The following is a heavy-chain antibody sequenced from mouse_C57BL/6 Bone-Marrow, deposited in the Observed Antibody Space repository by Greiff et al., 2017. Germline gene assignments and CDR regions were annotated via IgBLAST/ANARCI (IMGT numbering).Heavy chain of an antibody. Sequence: VKLMESGPGLVAPSQSLSITCTVSGFSLTSYGVHWVRQPPGKGLEWLVVIWSDGSTTYNSALKSRLSISKDNSKSQVFLKMNSLQTDDTAMYYCARHGKDDGYSLYFDVWGQGTTLTVSS. V-gene: IGHV2-6-1*01. CDR3: ARHGKDDGYSLYFDV. CDR2: IWSDGST. J-gene: IGHJ2*01. D-gene: IGHD2-3*01. CDR1: GFSLTSYG.